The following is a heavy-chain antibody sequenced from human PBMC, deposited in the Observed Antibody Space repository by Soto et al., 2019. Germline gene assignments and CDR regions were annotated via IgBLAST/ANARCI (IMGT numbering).Heavy chain of an antibody. D-gene: IGHD2-2*02. J-gene: IGHJ6*02. V-gene: IGHV1-18*04. CDR2: IGVYNGKT. CDR3: SRARYCTSPSCYNHYYYGMDI. CDR1: GYTFTKYG. Sequence: QEPLVQSGGEVKKPGASVRVSCKASGYTFTKYGITWVRQAPGQGLEWMGWIGVYNGKTNYARKLQGRVIMTADSPASTAYMELRSLSSDDTAVYYCSRARYCTSPSCYNHYYYGMDIWCQGTTVSVSS.